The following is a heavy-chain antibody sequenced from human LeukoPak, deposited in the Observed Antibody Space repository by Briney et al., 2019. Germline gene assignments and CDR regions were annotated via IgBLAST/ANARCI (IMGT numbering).Heavy chain of an antibody. Sequence: GGSLRLTCAVSGITLSNYGLSWVRQAPGKGLEWVAGLSGSGGGTNYADSVKGRFTISRDNAKNTLYLQMNSLRAEDTAVYFCAKRGVVIRVILVGFHKEAYYFDSWGQGALVTVSS. D-gene: IGHD3-10*01. CDR2: LSGSGGGT. CDR3: AKRGVVIRVILVGFHKEAYYFDS. J-gene: IGHJ4*02. V-gene: IGHV3-23*01. CDR1: GITLSNYG.